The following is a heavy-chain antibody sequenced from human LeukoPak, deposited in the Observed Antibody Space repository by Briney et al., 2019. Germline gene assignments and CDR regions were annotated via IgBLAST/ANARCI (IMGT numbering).Heavy chain of an antibody. Sequence: SETLSLTCAVYGGSFSGYYWSWIRQPPGKGLEWIGEINHSGSTNYNPSLKSRVTISVDTSKNQFSLKLSSVTAADTAVYYCARVNLYRGSGSYYTYNWFDPWGQGTLVTVSS. CDR2: INHSGST. V-gene: IGHV4-34*01. D-gene: IGHD3-10*01. CDR1: GGSFSGYY. J-gene: IGHJ5*02. CDR3: ARVNLYRGSGSYYTYNWFDP.